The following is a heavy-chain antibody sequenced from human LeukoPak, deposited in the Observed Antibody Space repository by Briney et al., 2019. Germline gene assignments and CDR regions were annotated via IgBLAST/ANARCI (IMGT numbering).Heavy chain of an antibody. Sequence: ASVKVSCKASGYIFTGYYMHWVRQAPGQGLEWMGWINPNSGGTNYAQKFQGRVTMTRDTSISTAYMELSRLRSDDTAVYYCAIDIVATMGFDYWGQGTLVTVSS. V-gene: IGHV1-2*02. J-gene: IGHJ4*02. D-gene: IGHD5-12*01. CDR2: INPNSGGT. CDR3: AIDIVATMGFDY. CDR1: GYIFTGYY.